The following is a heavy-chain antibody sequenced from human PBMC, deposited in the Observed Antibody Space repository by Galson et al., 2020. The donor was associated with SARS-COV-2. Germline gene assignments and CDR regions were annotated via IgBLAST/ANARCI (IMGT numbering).Heavy chain of an antibody. CDR3: ATNDIVEVPSVALP. Sequence: GGSLRLSCVVSGFTFTNAWMSWARQAPGKGLEWVGRLKSITDGGTADYAAPVKGRFSISRDDSKNTLYLQMNSLKPEDTAVYYCATNDIVEVPSVALPWGQGTLVTVSA. D-gene: IGHD2-2*01. CDR1: GFTFTNAW. V-gene: IGHV3-15*01. CDR2: LKSITDGGTA. J-gene: IGHJ5*02.